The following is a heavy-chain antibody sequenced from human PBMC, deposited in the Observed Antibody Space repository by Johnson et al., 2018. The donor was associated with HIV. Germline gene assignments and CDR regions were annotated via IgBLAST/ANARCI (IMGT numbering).Heavy chain of an antibody. Sequence: QVQLVESGGGVVRPGGSLRLSCAASEFTFSTYGMHWVRQAPGKGLEWVALIRYDGSNKYYADSVKGRFIISRDNSKNTLYLQMGSLRAENTAVYYCVRDGGSGWLLERDAFDIWGQGTMVTVSS. CDR3: VRDGGSGWLLERDAFDI. D-gene: IGHD6-19*01. CDR2: IRYDGSNK. J-gene: IGHJ3*02. V-gene: IGHV3-30*02. CDR1: EFTFSTYG.